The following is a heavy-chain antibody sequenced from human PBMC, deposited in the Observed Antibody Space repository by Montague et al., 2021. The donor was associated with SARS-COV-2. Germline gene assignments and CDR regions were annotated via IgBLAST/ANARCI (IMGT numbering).Heavy chain of an antibody. Sequence: SETRSLTCTVSGDSISRSTYFWVWIRQPPGKGLEWIGSIYYTGSTYYNPSLKSRVTISVDTSKNQFSLKLSSVTATDTAVYYCARLPRGTVSTMSNWLDPWGLGTLVTVSS. D-gene: IGHD5/OR15-5a*01. CDR3: ARLPRGTVSTMSNWLDP. CDR1: GDSISRSTYF. CDR2: IYYTGST. J-gene: IGHJ5*02. V-gene: IGHV4-39*01.